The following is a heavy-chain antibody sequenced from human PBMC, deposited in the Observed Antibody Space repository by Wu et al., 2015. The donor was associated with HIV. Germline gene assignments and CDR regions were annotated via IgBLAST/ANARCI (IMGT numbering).Heavy chain of an antibody. Sequence: QVQLVQSGAEVKKPGASVKVSCKASGYTFTSYGISWVRQAPGQGLEWMGRDRPFLLGQHFSSRNFVGRESPLRADESSTTVFMELSGLTSDDTATYYCARDSCAGNCQTNYVYDYGMDLWGPRDRRSPS. CDR3: ARDSCAGNCQTNYVYDYGMDL. D-gene: IGHD4-23*01. CDR1: GYTFTSYG. V-gene: IGHV1-69*13. CDR2: RPFLLGQ. J-gene: IGHJ6*02.